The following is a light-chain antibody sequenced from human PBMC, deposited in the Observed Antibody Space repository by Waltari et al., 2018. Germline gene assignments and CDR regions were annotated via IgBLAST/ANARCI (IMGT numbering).Light chain of an antibody. V-gene: IGLV2-11*01. J-gene: IGLJ1*01. CDR1: SSDIGGYNY. CDR3: CSYAGSYTFYI. CDR2: EVS. Sequence: QAALTQPRPVSGSPGQSVTISCTGTSSDIGGYNYVSWYQQHPGTAPKLMIYEVSKRPSGVSDRFSGSKSGNTASLTISGLQAEDEADYYCCSYAGSYTFYIFGAGTRLTVL.